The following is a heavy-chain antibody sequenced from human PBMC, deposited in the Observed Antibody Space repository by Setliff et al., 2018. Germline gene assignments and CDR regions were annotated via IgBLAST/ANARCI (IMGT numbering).Heavy chain of an antibody. CDR1: GFTFSSYG. J-gene: IGHJ3*02. V-gene: IGHV3-33*01. D-gene: IGHD3-22*01. CDR3: ATDRNYYDSDTFYDAFDI. CDR2: IWYDGSNK. Sequence: PGGSLRLSCVASGFTFSSYGMHWVRQAPGKGLEWVAVIWYDGSNKYYADSVKGRFTISRDNSKNTLYLQMNSLRAEDTALYYCATDRNYYDSDTFYDAFDIWGQGTMVTVSS.